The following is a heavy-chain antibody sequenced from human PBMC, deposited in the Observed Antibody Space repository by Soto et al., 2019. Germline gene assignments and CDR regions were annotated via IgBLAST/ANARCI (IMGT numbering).Heavy chain of an antibody. CDR3: ARLAEGSSSWHDRPPGTNNDAFDI. CDR2: ISYDGSNK. D-gene: IGHD6-13*01. CDR1: GFTFSSYA. V-gene: IGHV3-30-3*01. J-gene: IGHJ3*02. Sequence: QVQLVESGGGVVQPGRSLRLSCAASGFTFSSYAMHWVRQAPGKGLEWVAVISYDGSNKNYADSVKGRFTISRDNSKNTLYLQMNSLRAEDTAVYYCARLAEGSSSWHDRPPGTNNDAFDIWGQGTMVTVSS.